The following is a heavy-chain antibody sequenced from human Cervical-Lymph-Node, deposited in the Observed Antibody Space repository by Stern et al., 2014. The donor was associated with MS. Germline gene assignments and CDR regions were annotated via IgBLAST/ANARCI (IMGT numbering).Heavy chain of an antibody. J-gene: IGHJ4*02. CDR2: ISSGNRAI. CDR3: ARDTYLVGDTGTRSRYFDY. D-gene: IGHD1-26*01. CDR1: GFSFSEYY. V-gene: IGHV3-11*01. Sequence: VQLVESGGGLKKPGGSLKLSCAASGFSFSEYYMSWVRQAPGKGLEWISFISSGNRAIYYAATVTGRFTMPWDTDSSSLHLQMHSLRAEDTAVYYCARDTYLVGDTGTRSRYFDYWGQGTLVTVSS.